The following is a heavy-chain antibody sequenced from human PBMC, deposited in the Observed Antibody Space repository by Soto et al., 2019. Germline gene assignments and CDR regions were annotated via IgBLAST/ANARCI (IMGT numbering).Heavy chain of an antibody. Sequence: ASVKVSCKASGGTFSSYAISWVRQVPGQGLEWMGGIIPIFGTANYAQKFQGRVTITADESTSTAYMELSSLRSEDTAVYYCARDVTGGHFDYWGQGTLVTVSS. CDR1: GGTFSSYA. J-gene: IGHJ4*02. V-gene: IGHV1-69*13. CDR3: ARDVTGGHFDY. CDR2: IIPIFGTA. D-gene: IGHD4-4*01.